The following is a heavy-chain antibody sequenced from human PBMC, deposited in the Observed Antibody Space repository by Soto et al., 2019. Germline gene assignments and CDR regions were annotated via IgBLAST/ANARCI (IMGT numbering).Heavy chain of an antibody. CDR3: ARDHITIFGVVIQDSNYYYYGMDV. CDR2: ISGSGGST. J-gene: IGHJ6*02. CDR1: GFTFSSYA. D-gene: IGHD3-3*01. V-gene: IGHV3-23*01. Sequence: GSLRLSCAASGFTFSSYAMSWVRQAPGKGLEWVSAISGSGGSTYYADSVKGRFTISRDNSRNTLYLQMNSLRAEDTAVYYCARDHITIFGVVIQDSNYYYYGMDVWGQGTTVTVSS.